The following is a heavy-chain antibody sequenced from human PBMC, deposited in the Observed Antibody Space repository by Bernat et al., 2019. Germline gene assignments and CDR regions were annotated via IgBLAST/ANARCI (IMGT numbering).Heavy chain of an antibody. D-gene: IGHD4-17*01. CDR2: ISGSDGST. CDR3: AKDTPISDYPLGYFDY. CDR1: GFTFSSFA. Sequence: EVQLVESGGGLVQPGGSLRLSCAASGFTFSSFAMTWVRQAPGKGLVWVSVISGSDGSTYYAASGKGLLPISRDNSENTLYLKMNSLRAEDTAVYYCAKDTPISDYPLGYFDYWGQGTLVTVSS. J-gene: IGHJ4*02. V-gene: IGHV3-23*04.